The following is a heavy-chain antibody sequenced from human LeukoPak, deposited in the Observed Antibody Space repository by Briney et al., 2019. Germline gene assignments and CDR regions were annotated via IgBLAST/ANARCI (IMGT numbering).Heavy chain of an antibody. CDR1: GYTLTELS. CDR2: FDPKDGET. CDR3: ATKIDYYDSSGYYN. J-gene: IGHJ4*02. V-gene: IGHV1-24*01. Sequence: ASVKVSCKVSGYTLTELSMHWVRQAPGKGLEWMGGFDPKDGETIYAQKFQGRVTMTEDTSTDTAYMELSSLRSEDTAVYYCATKIDYYDSSGYYNWGQGTLVTVSS. D-gene: IGHD3-22*01.